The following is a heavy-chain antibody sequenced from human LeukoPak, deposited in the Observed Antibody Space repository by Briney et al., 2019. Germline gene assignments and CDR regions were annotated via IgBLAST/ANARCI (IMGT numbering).Heavy chain of an antibody. V-gene: IGHV4-39*01. Sequence: SETLSLTCTVSGGSISSSSYYWGWIRQPPGKGLEWIGSIYYSGSTYYNPSLKSRVTISVDTSKNQFSLKLSSVTAADTAVYYCARYPILYRGSYLTAFDIWGQGTLVTVSS. CDR1: GGSISSSSYY. J-gene: IGHJ3*02. D-gene: IGHD1-26*01. CDR2: IYYSGST. CDR3: ARYPILYRGSYLTAFDI.